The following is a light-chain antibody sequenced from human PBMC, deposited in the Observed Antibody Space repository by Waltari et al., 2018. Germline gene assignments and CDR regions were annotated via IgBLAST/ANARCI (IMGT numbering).Light chain of an antibody. CDR2: DVS. CDR3: SSYTASTTLI. V-gene: IGLV2-14*01. Sequence: QSALTQPASVSGSPGQSITISCTGTSSDIGYYNYVSGYQQHPGKAPKIMIYDVSNRPSGVSNRFSGSKSGNTASLTISGLQAEDEADYYCSSYTASTTLIFGGGTKLTVL. J-gene: IGLJ2*01. CDR1: SSDIGYYNY.